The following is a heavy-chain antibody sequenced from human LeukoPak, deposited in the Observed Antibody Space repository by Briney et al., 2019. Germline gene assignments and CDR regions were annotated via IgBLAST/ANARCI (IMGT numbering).Heavy chain of an antibody. Sequence: SETLTRTWTVCGVSSRRVDCGWRRQPAGKGLEWIGRIYNSGNTNYSPSLESRVTMSADTSKNQFSLKLSSVTAADTAVYYCARGTFDSSGYYLFDYWGQGTLVTVSS. CDR2: IYNSGNT. V-gene: IGHV4-4*07. J-gene: IGHJ4*02. D-gene: IGHD3-22*01. CDR3: ARGTFDSSGYYLFDY. CDR1: GVSSRRVD.